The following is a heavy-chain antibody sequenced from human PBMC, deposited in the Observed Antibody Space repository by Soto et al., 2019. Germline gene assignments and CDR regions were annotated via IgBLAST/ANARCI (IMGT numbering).Heavy chain of an antibody. J-gene: IGHJ4*02. CDR2: IIPIFGTA. CDR1: GGTFSSYA. V-gene: IGHV1-69*01. Sequence: QVQLVQSGAEVKKPGSSVKVSCKASGGTFSSYAISWLRQAPGQGLEWMGGIIPIFGTANYAQTFQGRVTITADESTSTAYMELSSLRSEDTAVYYCARDRYSSSWPYSFDYWGQGTLVTVSS. D-gene: IGHD6-13*01. CDR3: ARDRYSSSWPYSFDY.